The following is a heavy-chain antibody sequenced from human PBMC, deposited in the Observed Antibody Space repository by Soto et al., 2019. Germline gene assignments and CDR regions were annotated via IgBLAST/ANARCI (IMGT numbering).Heavy chain of an antibody. J-gene: IGHJ4*02. V-gene: IGHV4-34*01. D-gene: IGHD1-26*01. CDR2: INHSGST. CDR3: TRGLITGSSYSGGWYYFDS. Sequence: QEQLQQWGAGLVKPSETLSLTGAVHGGSFSGYIWTWIRQAPGKGLQWIGQINHSGSTYYNPSLKSRVFISLLSASVQFSLELSSVTAADTAVYYCTRGLITGSSYSGGWYYFDSWGQGTLVTVSS. CDR1: GGSFSGYI.